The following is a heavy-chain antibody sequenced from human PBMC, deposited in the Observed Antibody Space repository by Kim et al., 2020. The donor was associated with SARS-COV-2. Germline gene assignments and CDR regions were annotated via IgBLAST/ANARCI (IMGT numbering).Heavy chain of an antibody. CDR1: GGSISSSSYY. CDR2: IYYSGST. Sequence: SETLSLTCTVSGGSISSSSYYWGWIRQPPGKGLEWIGSIYYSGSTYYNPSLKSRVTISVDTSKNQFSLKLSSVTAADTAVYYCARLGRQQLNRYYYYGMDVWGQGTTVTVSS. D-gene: IGHD6-13*01. CDR3: ARLGRQQLNRYYYYGMDV. V-gene: IGHV4-39*01. J-gene: IGHJ6*02.